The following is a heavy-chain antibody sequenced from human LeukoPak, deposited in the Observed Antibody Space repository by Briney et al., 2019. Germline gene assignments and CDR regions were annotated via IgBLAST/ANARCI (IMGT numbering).Heavy chain of an antibody. CDR2: IYYSGTT. CDR1: GYSISSGDY. V-gene: IGHV4-38-2*02. J-gene: IGHJ4*02. CDR3: ARDGGGSGWYFLDY. D-gene: IGHD6-19*01. Sequence: SETLSLTCPVPGYSISSGDYWGWIRQPPGKGLEWIGNIYYSGTTYYSPSLKSRVSISVDTSKNQFSLKLSSVTAADTAVYYCARDGGGSGWYFLDYWGQGTLVTVSS.